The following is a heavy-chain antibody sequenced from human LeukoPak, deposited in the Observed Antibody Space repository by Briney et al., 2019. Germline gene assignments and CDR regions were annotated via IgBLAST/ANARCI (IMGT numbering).Heavy chain of an antibody. V-gene: IGHV3-7*01. CDR3: ARDRGLVVINPDY. J-gene: IGHJ4*02. Sequence: PGGSLRLSCAASGFTFSMFWMTWVRQVPGKGLEWVANIKQDGSDVYYADSVKGRFTISRDNAKNSLYLQMNSLRAEDTAVYYCARDRGLVVINPDYWGQGTLVTVSS. D-gene: IGHD3-22*01. CDR2: IKQDGSDV. CDR1: GFTFSMFW.